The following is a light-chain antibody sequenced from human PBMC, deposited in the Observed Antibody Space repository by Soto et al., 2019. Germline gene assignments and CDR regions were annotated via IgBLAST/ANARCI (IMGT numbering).Light chain of an antibody. J-gene: IGKJ1*01. Sequence: DVVMTQSPLSLPVTLGQPAPISCTSSQSLAYSDGSTCMSWFQQRPGQSPRRLIYKVSNRDSGVPDRFSDSGSGSDFTLKISRVGAENVGVYYCMQGPHWPKTFGQGTKVEV. CDR3: MQGPHWPKT. CDR2: KVS. V-gene: IGKV2-30*01. CDR1: QSLAYSDGSTC.